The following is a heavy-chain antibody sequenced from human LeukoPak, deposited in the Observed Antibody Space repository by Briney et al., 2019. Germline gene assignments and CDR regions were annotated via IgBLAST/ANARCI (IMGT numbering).Heavy chain of an antibody. CDR3: ARDRIGIHAFDI. D-gene: IGHD1-1*01. CDR1: GFTVSSNY. Sequence: GGSLRLSCAASGFTVSSNYMSWVRQAPGKGLEWVSSISSSSSYIYYADSVKGRFTISRDNAKNSLYLQMNSLRAEDTAVYYCARDRIGIHAFDIWGQGTMVTVPS. CDR2: ISSSSSYI. J-gene: IGHJ3*02. V-gene: IGHV3-21*01.